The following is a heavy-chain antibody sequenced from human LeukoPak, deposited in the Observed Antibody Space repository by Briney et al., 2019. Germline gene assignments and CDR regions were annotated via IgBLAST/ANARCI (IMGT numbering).Heavy chain of an antibody. J-gene: IGHJ4*02. CDR2: INPSGST. V-gene: IGHV4-34*01. D-gene: IGHD3-3*01. CDR1: GGSFSGYH. CDR3: ARGSKDFWSGYYIRAYYFDY. Sequence: SETLSLTCAVYGGSFSGYHWTWIRQSPGKGLEWIGDINPSGSTYYNPSLKSRLTISVDTSKNQFSLKLSSVTAADTAVYYCARGSKDFWSGYYIRAYYFDYWGQGTLVTVSS.